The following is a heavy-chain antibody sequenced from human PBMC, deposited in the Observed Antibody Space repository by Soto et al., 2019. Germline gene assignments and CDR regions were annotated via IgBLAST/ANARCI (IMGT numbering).Heavy chain of an antibody. J-gene: IGHJ6*02. CDR1: GFTFDTYW. D-gene: IGHD1-20*01. CDR3: ARLSGDNSPFFYYGMDA. Sequence: GGSLRLSCAAWGFTFDTYWMNWVRQAPWKGPEWLSGINSDGTISSYADSVKGRFNISRDNARKTLSLQRNSLRADDTAVYYCARLSGDNSPFFYYGMDAWGQRTTVAVSS. V-gene: IGHV3-74*01. CDR2: INSDGTIS.